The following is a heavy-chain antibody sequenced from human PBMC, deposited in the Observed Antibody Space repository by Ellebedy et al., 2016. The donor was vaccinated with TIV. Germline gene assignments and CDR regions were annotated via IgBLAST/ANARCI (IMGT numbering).Heavy chain of an antibody. CDR3: ARGGATSSRYWRN. J-gene: IGHJ4*02. Sequence: GESLKISCTASGFTFRDYSMNWVRQAPGQGLEWVSSVSDFSAYRFYAASVKGRFTISRDNAKNSLYLQINSLRAEDTDVYYCARGGATSSRYWRNWGQGALVTVSS. CDR1: GFTFRDYS. D-gene: IGHD2-2*01. V-gene: IGHV3-21*01. CDR2: VSDFSAYR.